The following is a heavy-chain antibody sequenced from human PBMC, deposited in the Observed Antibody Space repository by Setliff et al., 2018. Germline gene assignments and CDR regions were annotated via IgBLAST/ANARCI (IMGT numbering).Heavy chain of an antibody. CDR1: RFTFSNYW. CDR3: EKHGAYNDFLTGYNFYYDMDV. D-gene: IGHD3-9*01. CDR2: IKEDGSEK. V-gene: IGHV3-7*03. Sequence: TGGSLRLSCAASRFTFSNYWMSWVRQAPGKGLEWVANIKEDGSEKYYVDSVKGRFTISRDNSKNTLYLQMNSLRAEDTAVYYCEKHGAYNDFLTGYNFYYDMDVWGQGTTVTVSS. J-gene: IGHJ6*02.